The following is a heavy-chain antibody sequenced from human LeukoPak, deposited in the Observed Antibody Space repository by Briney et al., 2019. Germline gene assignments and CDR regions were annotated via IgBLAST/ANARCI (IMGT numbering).Heavy chain of an antibody. CDR3: ARDGYNSFDS. D-gene: IGHD5-24*01. Sequence: SQTLSLTCSVSGASISTGSYYWSWIRQSAGKGLEWIGRTYTSGNTKYNPSLEGRVTISIDTSKNQFSLRLSSVTATDTAVYYCARDGYNSFDSWGQGTLVTVSS. J-gene: IGHJ4*02. CDR2: TYTSGNT. CDR1: GASISTGSYY. V-gene: IGHV4-61*02.